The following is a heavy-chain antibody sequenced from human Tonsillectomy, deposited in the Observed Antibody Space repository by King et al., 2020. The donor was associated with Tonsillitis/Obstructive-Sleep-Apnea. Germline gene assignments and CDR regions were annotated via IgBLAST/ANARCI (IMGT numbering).Heavy chain of an antibody. V-gene: IGHV5-10-1*01. CDR3: ARHLGCSSTSCSHYYYMDL. D-gene: IGHD2-2*01. J-gene: IGHJ6*03. CDR2: IDPSDSYT. Sequence: QLVQSGADVKKPGESLRISCQVSGYTFTSYWISWVRQMPGKGLEWMGRIDPSDSYTKYSPSFQGHVTISADKSISTAYLQWRSLKASDTAMYYCARHLGCSSTSCSHYYYMDLWGRGTTVTVSS. CDR1: GYTFTSYW.